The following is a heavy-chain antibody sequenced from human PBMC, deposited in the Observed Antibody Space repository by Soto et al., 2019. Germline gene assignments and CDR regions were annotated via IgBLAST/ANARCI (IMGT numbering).Heavy chain of an antibody. D-gene: IGHD3-10*01. J-gene: IGHJ4*02. V-gene: IGHV4-34*01. CDR1: GGSFSGYY. CDR3: ARETYYFPDY. CDR2: INHSGST. Sequence: PSETLSLTCAVYGGSFSGYYWSWIRQPPGKGLEWIGEINHSGSTNYNPSLKSRVTISVDTSKNQFSLKLSSVTAADTAVYYCARETYYFPDYWGQGTLVTVSS.